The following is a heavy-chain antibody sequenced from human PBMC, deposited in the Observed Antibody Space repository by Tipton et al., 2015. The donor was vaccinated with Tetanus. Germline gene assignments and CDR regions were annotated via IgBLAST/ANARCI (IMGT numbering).Heavy chain of an antibody. D-gene: IGHD4-23*01. J-gene: IGHJ5*02. CDR2: IYSGGDT. CDR3: TRDSHPTTGIIPS. V-gene: IGHV3-53*01. Sequence: VQLVQSGGGLMQPGGFLRLSCAASGFTVTGNYMSWVRQAPGKGLEWVSVIYSGGDTYYADSVKGRFTISRDNSKNTLYLQMNSLRVEDTAVYYCTRDSHPTTGIIPSWGQGTLVTVSS. CDR1: GFTVTGNY.